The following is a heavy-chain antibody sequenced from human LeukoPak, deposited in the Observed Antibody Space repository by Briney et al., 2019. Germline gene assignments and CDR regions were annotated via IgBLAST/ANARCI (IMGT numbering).Heavy chain of an antibody. D-gene: IGHD3-22*01. Sequence: GSLRLSFAASGFTFSSYSMIWVRQAPGKGLEWVSYISASGYTMYYADSVKGRFTISRDNAKNSLSLQMNSLRDEDAAVYYCATERQFFDGTGSPYWGQGTLVTVSS. V-gene: IGHV3-48*02. CDR2: ISASGYTM. CDR3: ATERQFFDGTGSPY. J-gene: IGHJ4*02. CDR1: GFTFSSYS.